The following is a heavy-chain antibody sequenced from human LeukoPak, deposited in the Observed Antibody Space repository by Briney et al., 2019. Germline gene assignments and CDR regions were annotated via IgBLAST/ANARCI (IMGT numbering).Heavy chain of an antibody. J-gene: IGHJ4*02. Sequence: PGGSLRLSCEAYGFAFSSYWMHWVRQVPGKGLARVSRINEAGSATSDADSVKGRFTISRDNAKNALYLQMNSLRAEDTAVYYCVRDMFGGRDYWGQGTLVTVSS. V-gene: IGHV3-74*01. D-gene: IGHD3-10*02. CDR3: VRDMFGGRDY. CDR1: GFAFSSYW. CDR2: INEAGSAT.